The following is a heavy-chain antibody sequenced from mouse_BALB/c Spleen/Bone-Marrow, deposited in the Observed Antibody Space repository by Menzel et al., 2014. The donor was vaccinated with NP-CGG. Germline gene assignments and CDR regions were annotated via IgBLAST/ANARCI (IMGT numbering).Heavy chain of an antibody. Sequence: QVQLQQSGAELVRPGASVKLSCKASGHTFTSYWINWVKQRPGQGLEWTGNIYPSDSYINYNQKFKDKATLTVDKSSSTAYMQLSSPTSEDSAVYYCTRGGNYGWYFDVWGAGTTVTVSS. CDR3: TRGGNYGWYFDV. V-gene: IGHV1-69*02. D-gene: IGHD2-1*01. CDR2: IYPSDSYI. J-gene: IGHJ1*01. CDR1: GHTFTSYW.